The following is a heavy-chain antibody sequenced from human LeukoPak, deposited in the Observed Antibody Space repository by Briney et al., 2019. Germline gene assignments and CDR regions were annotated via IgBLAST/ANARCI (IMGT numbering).Heavy chain of an antibody. CDR3: VTVGMTSIWSYLRFDP. D-gene: IGHD1-26*01. Sequence: GGSLRLSCAASGFTFSSYEMNWVRQSPGKGLEWVSYISSSGSTIYYADSVKGRFTISRDNSKNTLYLQMSSLRAEDTAVYYCVTVGMTSIWSYLRFDPRGQGTLVSVSS. V-gene: IGHV3-48*03. CDR1: GFTFSSYE. J-gene: IGHJ5*02. CDR2: ISSSGSTI.